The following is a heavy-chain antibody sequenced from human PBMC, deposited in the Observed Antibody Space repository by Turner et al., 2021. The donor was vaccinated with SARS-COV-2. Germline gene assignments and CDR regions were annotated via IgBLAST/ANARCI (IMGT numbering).Heavy chain of an antibody. Sequence: QVQLVQSGAEVTKPGASATVSCKASGYTFRGYYMNSVRQAPVQGLEWMGWINPNGGGTKYAQKLQCRVTRTRDTAISTAYMELRRVSSDDTAVYYCARGHTIFGVRITGQKYYYSMDVWGQGTTVTVSS. D-gene: IGHD3-3*01. CDR3: ARGHTIFGVRITGQKYYYSMDV. CDR1: GYTFRGYY. V-gene: IGHV1-2*02. CDR2: INPNGGGT. J-gene: IGHJ6*02.